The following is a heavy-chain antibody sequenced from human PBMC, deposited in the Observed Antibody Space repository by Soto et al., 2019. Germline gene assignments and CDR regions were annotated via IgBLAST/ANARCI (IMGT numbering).Heavy chain of an antibody. V-gene: IGHV5-51*01. D-gene: IGHD6-13*01. CDR3: ARSEGIAAAGTYYYMDV. CDR1: GYSFTSYW. Sequence: GESLKISCKGSGYSFTSYWIGWVRQMPGKGLEWMGIIYPGDSDTRYSPSFQGQVTISADKSISTAYLQWSSLKASDTAMYYCARSEGIAAAGTYYYMDVWGKGTTVTVSS. J-gene: IGHJ6*03. CDR2: IYPGDSDT.